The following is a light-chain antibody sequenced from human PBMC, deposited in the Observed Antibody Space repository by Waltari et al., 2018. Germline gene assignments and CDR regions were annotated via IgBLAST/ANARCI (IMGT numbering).Light chain of an antibody. Sequence: DIVMTQSPDSLAVSLGERATTTCTSSQSLLHTSNNENYLAWYQQKPGQPPKLLISWAFVRASGVPARFSGSGSGTDFTLTINNLQAEDVAVYYCQHYYNNPYTFGQGTKLEVK. CDR1: QSLLHTSNNENY. CDR3: QHYYNNPYT. V-gene: IGKV4-1*01. CDR2: WAF. J-gene: IGKJ2*01.